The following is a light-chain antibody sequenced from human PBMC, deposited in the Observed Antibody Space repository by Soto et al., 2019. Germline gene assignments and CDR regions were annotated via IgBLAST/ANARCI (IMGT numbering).Light chain of an antibody. CDR1: MRDVGAYNL. J-gene: IGLJ3*02. V-gene: IGLV2-14*01. CDR3: SAYTARSTLV. Sequence: QSVLTQPAPVSGSAGQSITISCSGTMRDVGAYNLVSWYQQHPGTAPKLIIYGVRNRPSGISSRFSGSRSGNTASLTISGLQSEDEGDYYCSAYTARSTLVFGGGTK. CDR2: GVR.